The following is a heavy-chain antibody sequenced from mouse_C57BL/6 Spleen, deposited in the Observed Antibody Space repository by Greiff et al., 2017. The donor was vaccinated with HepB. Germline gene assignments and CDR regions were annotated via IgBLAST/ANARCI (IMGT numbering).Heavy chain of an antibody. CDR2: INPNNGGT. CDR3: ARSPPITGYFDY. V-gene: IGHV1-22*01. CDR1: GYTFTDYN. J-gene: IGHJ2*01. D-gene: IGHD1-1*01. Sequence: EVQLQQSGPELVKPGASVKMSCKASGYTFTDYNMHWVKQSHGKSLEWIGYINPNNGGTSYNQKFKGKATLTVNKSSSTAYMELRSLTSEDSAVYYCARSPPITGYFDYWGQGTTLTVSS.